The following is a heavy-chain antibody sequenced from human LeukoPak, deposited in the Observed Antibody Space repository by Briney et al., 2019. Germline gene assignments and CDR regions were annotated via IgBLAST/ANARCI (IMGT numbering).Heavy chain of an antibody. J-gene: IGHJ6*02. V-gene: IGHV5-51*01. CDR1: GYNFTSYW. D-gene: IGHD2-2*01. CDR2: IYPGDSDI. CDR3: ARKGYCTSSRCHYGMDV. Sequence: GASLQIYCKGFGYNFTSYWIGWVRQVPGKGLEGMGIIYPGDSDIRYGPSFQGQVTISTDKSDNTAYLQWSSLKASDTAIYYCARKGYCTSSRCHYGMDVWGQGTTVTVSS.